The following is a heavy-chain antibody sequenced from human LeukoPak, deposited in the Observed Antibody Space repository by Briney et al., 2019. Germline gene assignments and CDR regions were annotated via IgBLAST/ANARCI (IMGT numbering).Heavy chain of an antibody. D-gene: IGHD6-19*01. J-gene: IGHJ4*02. CDR1: GFTFSSYA. CDR2: ISGSGGST. CDR3: AKAHSGWYPFDY. V-gene: IGHV3-23*01. Sequence: GSLILSCAASGFTFSSYAMTWVRPAPGKGLEWVSIISGSGGSTFYADSVKGRFTISRDNSKNTLYLQMNSLRAEDTAVYYCAKAHSGWYPFDYWGQGTLVTVSS.